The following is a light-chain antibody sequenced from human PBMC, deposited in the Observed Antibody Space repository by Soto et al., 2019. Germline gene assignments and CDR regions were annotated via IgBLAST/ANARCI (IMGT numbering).Light chain of an antibody. CDR2: EVS. CDR3: SSYTSGSTYV. Sequence: QSALTQPASVSGSPGQSITISCTGTSSDVGRYNYVSWYQQHPGKAPKLMIYEVSNRPSGVSNRFSGAKSGNTASLTISGLQAEDEADYYCSSYTSGSTYVFGNGTKVTVL. V-gene: IGLV2-14*01. J-gene: IGLJ1*01. CDR1: SSDVGRYNY.